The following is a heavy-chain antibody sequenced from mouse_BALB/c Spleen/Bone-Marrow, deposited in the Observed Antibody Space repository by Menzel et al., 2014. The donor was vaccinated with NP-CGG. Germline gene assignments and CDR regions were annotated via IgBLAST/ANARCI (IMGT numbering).Heavy chain of an antibody. CDR2: IYPANGNT. CDR3: ARSPGEVXY. D-gene: IGHD1-3*01. J-gene: IGHJ3*01. CDR1: GFNIIYAY. V-gene: IGHV14-3*02. Sequence: QXXGAELVKPGASVKLSCTASGFNIIYAYIHWVKRRPEQGPEWIGRIYPANGNTNYDPKFQGKATITADTSSNTAFLHLNSLTSEDXAVXYCARSPGEVXYWGQGTLXXXSA.